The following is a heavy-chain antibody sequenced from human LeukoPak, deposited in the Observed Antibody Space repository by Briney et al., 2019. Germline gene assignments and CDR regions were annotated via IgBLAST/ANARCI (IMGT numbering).Heavy chain of an antibody. V-gene: IGHV3-33*01. D-gene: IGHD2-2*01. CDR2: IWYDGNNK. CDR1: GFTFSNYG. Sequence: PGGSLRLSCAASGFTFSNYGMRWVRQAPGKGLEWVAVIWYDGNNKDYADSVKGRFTISRDNSKNTLSLQMNSLRVEGTAMYYCARVNCRSSSCYLASYFFDSWGQGTLVTVSS. J-gene: IGHJ5*01. CDR3: ARVNCRSSSCYLASYFFDS.